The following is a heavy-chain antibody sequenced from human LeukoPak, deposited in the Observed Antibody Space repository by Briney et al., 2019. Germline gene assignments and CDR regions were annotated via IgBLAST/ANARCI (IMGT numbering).Heavy chain of an antibody. J-gene: IGHJ4*02. CDR2: INWNGAST. V-gene: IGHV3-20*04. Sequence: GGSLRLSCAASGFTFDDYGMSWVRQVPGKGLEWVSGINWNGASTGYADSVKGRFTISRDNAKNSLYLQMNSLRAEDTAVYYCAKVPYSSGWYNYFDYWGQGTPVTVSS. D-gene: IGHD6-19*01. CDR1: GFTFDDYG. CDR3: AKVPYSSGWYNYFDY.